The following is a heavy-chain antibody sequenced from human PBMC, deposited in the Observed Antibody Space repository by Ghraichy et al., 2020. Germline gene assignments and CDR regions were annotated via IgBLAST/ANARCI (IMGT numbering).Heavy chain of an antibody. J-gene: IGHJ1*01. CDR2: INSDGSST. Sequence: GESLNISCAASGFTFSSYWMHWVRQAPGKGLVWVSRINSDGSSTSYADSVKGRFTISRDNAKNTLYLQMNSLRAEDTAVYYCARDGTEGLTVTTGEEYFQHWGQGTLVTVSS. CDR1: GFTFSSYW. V-gene: IGHV3-74*01. D-gene: IGHD4-17*01. CDR3: ARDGTEGLTVTTGEEYFQH.